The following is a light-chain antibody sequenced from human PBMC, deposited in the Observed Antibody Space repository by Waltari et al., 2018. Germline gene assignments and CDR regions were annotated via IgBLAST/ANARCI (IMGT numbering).Light chain of an antibody. CDR1: QTITSY. J-gene: IGKJ1*01. CDR3: QQSYSTPRT. CDR2: AAS. V-gene: IGKV1-39*01. Sequence: DIQMTQSPSSLSASVGDRVTLTCRASQTITSYLNWYQQKPGKAPKVLIYAASTLESGVPSRFSGSGSGTDFTLTISSLQPEDFATYYCQQSYSTPRTFGQGTKVEIK.